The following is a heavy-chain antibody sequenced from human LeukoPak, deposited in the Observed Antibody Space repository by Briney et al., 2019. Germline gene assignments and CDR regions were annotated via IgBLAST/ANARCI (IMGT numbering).Heavy chain of an antibody. J-gene: IGHJ6*04. D-gene: IGHD2-8*01. Sequence: ASVKVSCKASVYTFTSYYMYWVRPAPGQALEWMGIINPSGGSTSYAQKFQGRVTMTRDTSTSTVYMELRSLRSEDTAVYYCARIVYPYGMDVWGKGTTVTVSS. CDR2: INPSGGST. CDR1: VYTFTSYY. CDR3: ARIVYPYGMDV. V-gene: IGHV1-46*01.